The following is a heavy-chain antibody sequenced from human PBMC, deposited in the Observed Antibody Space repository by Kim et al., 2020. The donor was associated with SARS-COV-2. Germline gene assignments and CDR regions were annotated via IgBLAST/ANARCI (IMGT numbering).Heavy chain of an antibody. V-gene: IGHV3-23*01. CDR3: AKTRSSGYNYFPFDH. D-gene: IGHD3-22*01. CDR2: ISNSGAYT. CDR1: GFSFSSYA. J-gene: IGHJ4*02. Sequence: GGSLRLSCEASGFSFSSYAMTWVRQAPGKGLEWVSTISNSGAYTYNADSVKGRSTISRENSKNVLYLEMRSLRAEDTAVYYCAKTRSSGYNYFPFDHWGQGALVTVSS.